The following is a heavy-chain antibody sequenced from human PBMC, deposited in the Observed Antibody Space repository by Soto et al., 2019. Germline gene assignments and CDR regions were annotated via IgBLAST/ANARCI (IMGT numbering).Heavy chain of an antibody. CDR3: AKDLNTVTTYYYYYGMDV. V-gene: IGHV3-30*18. CDR2: ISYDGSNK. J-gene: IGHJ6*02. D-gene: IGHD4-17*01. CDR1: GFTFSSYG. Sequence: AGGSLRLSCAASGFTFSSYGMHWVRQAPGKGLEWVAVISYDGSNKYYADSVKGRFTISRDNSKNTLYLQMNSLRAEDTAVYYCAKDLNTVTTYYYYYGMDVWGQGTTVTVSS.